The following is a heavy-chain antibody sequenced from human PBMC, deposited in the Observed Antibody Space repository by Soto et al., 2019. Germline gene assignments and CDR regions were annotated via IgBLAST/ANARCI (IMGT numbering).Heavy chain of an antibody. J-gene: IGHJ6*02. V-gene: IGHV4-39*01. CDR2: IYYSGST. CDR3: ARQSPHYYYYGMDV. CDR1: GGSISSSSYY. Sequence: PSETLSLTCTVSGGSISSSSYYWGWIRQPPGKGLEWIGSIYYSGSTYYNPSLKSRVTIYVDTSKNQFSLKLSSVTAADTAVYYCARQSPHYYYYGMDVWGQGTTVTVSS.